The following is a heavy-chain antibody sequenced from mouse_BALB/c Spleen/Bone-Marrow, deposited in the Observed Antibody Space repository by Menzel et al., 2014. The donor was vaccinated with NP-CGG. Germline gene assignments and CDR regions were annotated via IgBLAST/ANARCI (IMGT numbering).Heavy chain of an antibody. CDR3: ARSDGYYPYYYAMDY. Sequence: QVQLQQSGAELVKPGASVKLSCKASGCTFTSYWMHWVKQRPGQGLEWIGEINPSNGRTNYNEKFKSKATLTVDKSSSTAYMQLSSLTSEDSAVYYCARSDGYYPYYYAMDYWGQGTSVTVSS. D-gene: IGHD2-3*01. CDR2: INPSNGRT. J-gene: IGHJ4*01. CDR1: GCTFTSYW. V-gene: IGHV1S81*02.